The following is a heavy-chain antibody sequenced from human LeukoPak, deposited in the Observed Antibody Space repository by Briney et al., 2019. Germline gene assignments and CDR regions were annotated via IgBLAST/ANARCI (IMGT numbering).Heavy chain of an antibody. CDR1: GGTFSSYA. V-gene: IGHV1-69*04. CDR3: ARDKLYDSRDIGMDV. D-gene: IGHD3-22*01. CDR2: IIPILGIA. Sequence: SVKVSCKASGGTFSSYAISWVRQAPGQGLEWMGRIIPILGIANYAQKFQGRVTITADKSTGTAYMELSSLRSEDTAVYYCARDKLYDSRDIGMDVWGRGTTVTVSS. J-gene: IGHJ6*02.